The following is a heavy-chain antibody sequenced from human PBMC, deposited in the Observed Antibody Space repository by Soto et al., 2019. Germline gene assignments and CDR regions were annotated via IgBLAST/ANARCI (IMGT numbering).Heavy chain of an antibody. D-gene: IGHD1-26*01. J-gene: IGHJ4*02. CDR2: INPNSGGT. Sequence: ASVKVSCKASGYTFTSYDINWVRQATGQGLEWMGWINPNSGGTNYAQKFQGWVTMTRDTSISTAYMELSRLRSDDTAVYYCARGGSYAYYFDYWGQGTLVTVSS. CDR1: GYTFTSYD. CDR3: ARGGSYAYYFDY. V-gene: IGHV1-2*04.